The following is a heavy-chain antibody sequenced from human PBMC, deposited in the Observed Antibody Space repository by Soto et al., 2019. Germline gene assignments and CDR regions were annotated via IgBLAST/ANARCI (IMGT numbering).Heavy chain of an antibody. CDR2: IKQDGSEK. CDR1: GFTFSSYW. Sequence: GGSLRLSCAASGFTFSSYWMSWVRQAPGKGLEWVANIKQDGSEKYYVDSVKGRFTISRDNAKNSLYLQMNSLRAEDTAVYYCARDASRPERDRWRSSSWFRVYFDYWGQGTLVTVSS. J-gene: IGHJ4*02. D-gene: IGHD6-13*01. CDR3: ARDASRPERDRWRSSSWFRVYFDY. V-gene: IGHV3-7*05.